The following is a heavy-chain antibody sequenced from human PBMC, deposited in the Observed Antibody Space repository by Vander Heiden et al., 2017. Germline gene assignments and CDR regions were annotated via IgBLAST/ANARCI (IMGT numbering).Heavy chain of an antibody. J-gene: IGHJ6*02. CDR2: ISWNSGLI. D-gene: IGHD3-16*01. CDR1: GFKFDAYP. Sequence: VQLMESGGGLVQPGRSLRISCEGSGFKFDAYPIHWVRQVPGKGLGWVSGISWNSGLIGYADSVKGRFTISRDNAKKSLFLQMNSLREEDTALYYCTRGTPAYSYAYGNDYFGMDVWGQGTTVTVSS. CDR3: TRGTPAYSYAYGNDYFGMDV. V-gene: IGHV3-9*01.